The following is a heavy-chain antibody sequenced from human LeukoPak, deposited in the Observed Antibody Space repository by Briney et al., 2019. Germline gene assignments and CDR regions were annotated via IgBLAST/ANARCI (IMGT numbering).Heavy chain of an antibody. D-gene: IGHD6-19*01. J-gene: IGHJ4*02. CDR1: GGSISSGGYF. CDR2: FYASGST. Sequence: SQTLSLTCTVSGGSISSGGYFWSWIRQPAGKGLEWIGRFYASGSTNYNPSLQSRVTISVDTSKNQFSLKLSSVTAADTAVYYCARRSPILYSSGWYDHGSLYYFDYWGQGTLVTVSS. CDR3: ARRSPILYSSGWYDHGSLYYFDY. V-gene: IGHV4-61*02.